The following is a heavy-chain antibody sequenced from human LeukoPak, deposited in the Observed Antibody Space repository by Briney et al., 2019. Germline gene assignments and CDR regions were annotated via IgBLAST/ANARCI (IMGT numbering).Heavy chain of an antibody. J-gene: IGHJ4*02. V-gene: IGHV3-7*04. CDR3: VRATRVADY. D-gene: IGHD3-3*01. CDR1: GFTFSSYW. Sequence: PGGSLRLSCAASGFTFSSYWMSWVRQAPGKGLEWVADIKPDGSEKAYADFVKGRFTMSRDNAKNSLYLQMNSLRDEDTAVYYCVRATRVADYWGQGTLVTVSS. CDR2: IKPDGSEK.